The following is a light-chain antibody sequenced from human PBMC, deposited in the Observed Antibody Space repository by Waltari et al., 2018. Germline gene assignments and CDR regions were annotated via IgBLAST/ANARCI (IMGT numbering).Light chain of an antibody. CDR3: QQYGSSPST. J-gene: IGKJ2*01. V-gene: IGKV3-20*01. CDR1: QSVSSSY. CDR2: GAS. Sequence: EIVLTQSPGTLSLSPGERATLSCRASQSVSSSYLAWYQQKPGQAPRLLIYGASSSATGIPDRFSGSGSVTDFTLTISRLEPEDFAVYYCQQYGSSPSTFGQGTKLEIK.